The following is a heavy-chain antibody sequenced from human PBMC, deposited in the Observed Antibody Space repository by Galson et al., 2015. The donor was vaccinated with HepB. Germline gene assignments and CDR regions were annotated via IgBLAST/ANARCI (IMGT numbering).Heavy chain of an antibody. J-gene: IGHJ4*02. CDR2: INYNEDRI. V-gene: IGHV3-23*01. D-gene: IGHD4-17*01. Sequence: SLRLSCAASGFVFRNYAMTWVRQAPGKGLEWVSQINYNEDRIYYADSVKGRFTISRDNSKNTLFLLMNSLRAEDTAVYYCAKDFRTESDYPSFDYWGQGTLVTVSS. CDR1: GFVFRNYA. CDR3: AKDFRTESDYPSFDY.